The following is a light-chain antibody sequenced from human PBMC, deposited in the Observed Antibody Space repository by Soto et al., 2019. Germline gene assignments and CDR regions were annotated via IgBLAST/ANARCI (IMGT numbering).Light chain of an antibody. J-gene: IGKJ4*01. CDR1: QRVSSSY. Sequence: EIVLTQSPGTLPLSPGESATLSCRASQRVSSSYFAWYQQKPGQSPRLLIYGASSRATGIPDRFSGSGSRTDFTLTISRLEPEDFAVYFCQQYGSSPFTFGGGTKVEIK. CDR2: GAS. V-gene: IGKV3-20*01. CDR3: QQYGSSPFT.